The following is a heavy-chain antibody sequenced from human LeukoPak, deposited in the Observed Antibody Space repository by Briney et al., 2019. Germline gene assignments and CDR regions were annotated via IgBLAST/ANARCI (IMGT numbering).Heavy chain of an antibody. CDR1: GFTFSTYG. J-gene: IGHJ2*01. V-gene: IGHV3-30*18. Sequence: KPGGSLRLSCAVSGFTFSTYGMHWVRQAPGKGLEWVAFISYDGNNKYYGDSVRGRFTISRDNSKSTLYVQMNSLRAEDTAVYYCAKDQESCSGGTCYQSEWYFDLWGRGTLVTVSS. CDR3: AKDQESCSGGTCYQSEWYFDL. CDR2: ISYDGNNK. D-gene: IGHD2-15*01.